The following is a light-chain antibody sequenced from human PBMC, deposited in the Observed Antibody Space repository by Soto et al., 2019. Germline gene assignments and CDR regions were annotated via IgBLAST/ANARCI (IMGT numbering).Light chain of an antibody. J-gene: IGLJ2*01. Sequence: QSVLTQPASVSGAPGQSITISCTGTSSDVGDYDYVSWYQQHPGKAPKLVIYDVSNRPSGVSNRFSGSKSGNTASLTISGLQAEDVADYYCSSYSSSSTVVFGEGTQLTVL. CDR1: SSDVGDYDY. CDR3: SSYSSSSTVV. CDR2: DVS. V-gene: IGLV2-14*03.